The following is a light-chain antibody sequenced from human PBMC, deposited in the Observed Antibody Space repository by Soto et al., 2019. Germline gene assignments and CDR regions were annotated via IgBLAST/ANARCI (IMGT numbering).Light chain of an antibody. Sequence: EVVMTQSPGTLSVSPGERATLSCRASQSVSSDLAWYQQKPGQAPRLLIYGASTRATGIPARFSGSGSGTESTLTISGMQSEDYAVYFCQQYNNWPPWTFCQGTKVEIK. J-gene: IGKJ1*01. CDR2: GAS. CDR3: QQYNNWPPWT. CDR1: QSVSSD. V-gene: IGKV3-15*01.